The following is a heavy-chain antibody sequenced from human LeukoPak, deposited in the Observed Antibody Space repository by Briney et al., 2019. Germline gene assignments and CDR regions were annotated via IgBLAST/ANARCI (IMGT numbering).Heavy chain of an antibody. CDR1: GYSFPIYW. CDR3: ARPVRHGDYSWADY. D-gene: IGHD4-17*01. V-gene: IGHV5-51*01. Sequence: GESLKISCKGSGYSFPIYWIGWVRQMPGKGLEWMGVIYPADPDTRYSPSFQGQVTISADKSISTAYLQRSSLKASDTAMYYCARPVRHGDYSWADYWGQGTLVTVSS. CDR2: IYPADPDT. J-gene: IGHJ4*02.